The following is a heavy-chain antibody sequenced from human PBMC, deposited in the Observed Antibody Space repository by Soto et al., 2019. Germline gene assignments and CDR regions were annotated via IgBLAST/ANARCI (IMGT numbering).Heavy chain of an antibody. V-gene: IGHV1-8*01. CDR1: GYTFSSYD. D-gene: IGHD6-6*01. Sequence: QVQLVQSGAAVKKPGASVKVSCKASGYTFSSYDIIWVRQATGQGLEWMGWMNPNSGHAGFAQKFQGRVTLTRNTSISTAYMELSSLRSEDTAVYFCARRLSSSTYYYYLDVWGKGTTVTVSS. CDR3: ARRLSSSTYYYYLDV. CDR2: MNPNSGHA. J-gene: IGHJ6*03.